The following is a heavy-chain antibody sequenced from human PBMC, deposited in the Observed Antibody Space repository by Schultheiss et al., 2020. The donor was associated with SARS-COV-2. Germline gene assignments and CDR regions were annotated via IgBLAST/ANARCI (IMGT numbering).Heavy chain of an antibody. J-gene: IGHJ4*02. CDR1: GFTFSSYT. CDR2: ISSNSNYI. Sequence: GGSLRLSCAASGFTFSSYTMNWVRQAPGKGLEWVSSISSNSNYIYYADSVKGRFTISRDNAKNSLFLQMNSLIAEDTAVYYCARVGGWQLDYWGQGTLVTVSS. CDR3: ARVGGWQLDY. V-gene: IGHV3-21*01. D-gene: IGHD2-15*01.